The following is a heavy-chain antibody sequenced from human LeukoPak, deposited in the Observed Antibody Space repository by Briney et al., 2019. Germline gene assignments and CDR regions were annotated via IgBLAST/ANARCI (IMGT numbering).Heavy chain of an antibody. J-gene: IGHJ4*02. Sequence: PGGSLRLSCAGSGFTFSTYWMSWVRQAPGKGLEWVANMKQDGSEKYYVDSVKGRFTISRDNAKSSLFLQMNSLRAEDTAVYYWARGGGFCSSTSCYRLDYWGQGTLVTVSS. CDR3: ARGGGFCSSTSCYRLDY. CDR2: MKQDGSEK. CDR1: GFTFSTYW. D-gene: IGHD2-2*01. V-gene: IGHV3-7*04.